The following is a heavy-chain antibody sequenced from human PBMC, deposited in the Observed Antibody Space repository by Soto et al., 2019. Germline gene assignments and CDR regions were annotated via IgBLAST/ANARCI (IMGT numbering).Heavy chain of an antibody. Sequence: EVQLLESGGGLAQPGGSLRLSCAASGFTFASYAMSWVRQAPGKGLEWVSIVSASGGSTYYADSVKGRFTISRDNSKNTVVLQMNTLGADDTAVYYCAKCTGGNCRKESFHYWGQGTLVTVSS. V-gene: IGHV3-23*01. D-gene: IGHD2-15*01. CDR1: GFTFASYA. CDR3: AKCTGGNCRKESFHY. J-gene: IGHJ1*01. CDR2: VSASGGST.